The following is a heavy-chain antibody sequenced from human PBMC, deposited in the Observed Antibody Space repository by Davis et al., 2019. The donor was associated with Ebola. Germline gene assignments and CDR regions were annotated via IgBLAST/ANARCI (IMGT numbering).Heavy chain of an antibody. CDR1: GFTFSSYA. V-gene: IGHV3-30-3*01. Sequence: GGSLRLSCAASGFTFSSYAMHWVRQAPGKGLEWVAVISYDGSNKYYADSVKGRFTISRDNSKNTLYLQMNSLRAEDTAVYYCARDDWGYCSGGSCLFDYWGQGTLVTVSS. CDR3: ARDDWGYCSGGSCLFDY. D-gene: IGHD2-15*01. J-gene: IGHJ4*02. CDR2: ISYDGSNK.